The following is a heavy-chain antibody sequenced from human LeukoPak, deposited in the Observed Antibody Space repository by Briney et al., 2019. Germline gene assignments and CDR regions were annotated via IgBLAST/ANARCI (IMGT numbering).Heavy chain of an antibody. D-gene: IGHD5-12*01. CDR1: GFTFSSYE. CDR2: ISSSGSTI. V-gene: IGHV3-48*03. CDR3: ARGRGYSGYGSLDY. J-gene: IGHJ4*02. Sequence: GGSLRLSCAASGFTFSSYEMNWVRQAPGKGLEWVSYISSSGSTIYYADSVKGRFTISRDNAKNSLYLQMNSLRAEDTAVYYCARGRGYSGYGSLDYWGQGTLVTVSS.